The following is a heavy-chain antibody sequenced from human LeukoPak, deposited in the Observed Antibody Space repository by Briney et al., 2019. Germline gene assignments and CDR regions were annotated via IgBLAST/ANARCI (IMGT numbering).Heavy chain of an antibody. V-gene: IGHV4-59*01. CDR1: GGSISSYY. J-gene: IGHJ4*02. D-gene: IGHD3-22*01. CDR2: IYYSGST. Sequence: SETLSLTCTVSGGSISSYYWSWIRQPPGKGLEWIGYIYYSGSTNYNPSPKSRVTISVDTSKNQFSLKLSSVTAADTAVYYCARGNRYYYDSSGYFWPIDYWGQGTLVTVSS. CDR3: ARGNRYYYDSSGYFWPIDY.